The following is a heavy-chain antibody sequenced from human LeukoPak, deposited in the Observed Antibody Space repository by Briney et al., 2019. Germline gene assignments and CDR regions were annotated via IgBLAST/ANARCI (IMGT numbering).Heavy chain of an antibody. V-gene: IGHV3-23*01. Sequence: PGGSLRLSCAASGFTFSSYAMSWVRQAPGKGLEWVSAISGSGGSTYYADSVKGRFTISRDNSKNTLYLQMNSLRAEDTAVYYCARAFPNYGDYWYFDLWGRGTLVTVSS. CDR2: ISGSGGST. D-gene: IGHD4-17*01. CDR1: GFTFSSYA. J-gene: IGHJ2*01. CDR3: ARAFPNYGDYWYFDL.